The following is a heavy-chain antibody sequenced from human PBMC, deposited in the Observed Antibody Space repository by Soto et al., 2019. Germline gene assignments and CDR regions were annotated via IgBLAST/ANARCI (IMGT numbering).Heavy chain of an antibody. D-gene: IGHD5-12*01. CDR3: VNGGYSGAGVYYFDF. CDR2: INGDGSTI. J-gene: IGHJ4*02. CDR1: GFTFSNSW. V-gene: IGHV3-74*01. Sequence: EVQLVESGGGLVQPGGSLRLSCAASGFTFSNSWIHWVRQAPGKGLVWVSRINGDGSTINNADSVKGRFTISRDNAKNTLYLQLNSLRVEDTAVYYCVNGGYSGAGVYYFDFRGQGTLVTVSS.